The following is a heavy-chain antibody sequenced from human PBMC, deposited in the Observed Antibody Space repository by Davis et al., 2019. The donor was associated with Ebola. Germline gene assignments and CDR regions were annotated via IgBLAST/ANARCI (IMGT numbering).Heavy chain of an antibody. D-gene: IGHD6-13*01. V-gene: IGHV4-34*01. CDR3: ARGGWEAAGFYYYYGMDV. Sequence: SETLSLTCAVYGGSFSGYYWSWIRQPPGKGLEWIGEINHSGSTNYNPSLKSRVTISVDTSKNQFSLKLSSVTAADTAVYYCARGGWEAAGFYYYYGMDVWGQGTTVTVSS. J-gene: IGHJ6*02. CDR1: GGSFSGYY. CDR2: INHSGST.